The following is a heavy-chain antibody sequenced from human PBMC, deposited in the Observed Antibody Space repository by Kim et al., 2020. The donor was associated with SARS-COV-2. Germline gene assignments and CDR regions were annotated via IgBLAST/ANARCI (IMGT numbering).Heavy chain of an antibody. J-gene: IGHJ6*02. CDR1: GFTFSDYY. Sequence: GGSLRLSCAASGFTFSDYYMSWIRQAPGKGLEWVSYISSSATYTNYADSVKGRFTISRDDAKNSLFLQMNSLRGEDTAVYYCARSRPYYDILTGYYYSYYYGMDVWGQGTTVTVSS. V-gene: IGHV3-11*03. CDR3: ARSRPYYDILTGYYYSYYYGMDV. CDR2: ISSSATYT. D-gene: IGHD3-9*01.